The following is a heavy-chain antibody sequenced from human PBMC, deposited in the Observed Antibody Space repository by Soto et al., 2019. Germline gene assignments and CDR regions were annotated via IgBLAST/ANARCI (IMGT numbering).Heavy chain of an antibody. CDR1: GLRFDDYT. V-gene: IGHV3-43*01. J-gene: IGHJ6*01. CDR2: INRDGGSR. Sequence: GGTLRLSCFVSGLRFDDYTMHWVRPAPGKGLEWVSLINRDGGSRFYADSVKGRFTISRDNSKNSLYLQMNSLRTEDTALYYCTKDNQVNYDSTGYASHYYGMDVWGQGTTVTVS. CDR3: TKDNQVNYDSTGYASHYYGMDV. D-gene: IGHD3-22*01.